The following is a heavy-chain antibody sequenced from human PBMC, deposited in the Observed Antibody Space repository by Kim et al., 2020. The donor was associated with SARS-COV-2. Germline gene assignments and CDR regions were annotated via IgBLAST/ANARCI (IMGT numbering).Heavy chain of an antibody. V-gene: IGHV1-2*02. D-gene: IGHD3-10*01. CDR3: ARDNYGSDY. Sequence: GGTRYAQKFQGRVTMTSEASISTVYMELSSLNSDDTAVYYCARDNYGSDYWGQGTLVTVSS. J-gene: IGHJ4*02. CDR2: GGT.